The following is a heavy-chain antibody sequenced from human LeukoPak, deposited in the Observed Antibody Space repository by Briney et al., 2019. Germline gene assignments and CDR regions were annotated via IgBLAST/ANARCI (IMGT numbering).Heavy chain of an antibody. Sequence: SETLSLTCSVSGGSIRSLGYSWGWIRQPPGKGLEWVASMYYTGTTYYNPSLKSRVTMSVDTSKNQFSLNLTSVTAADTAVFYCARSVSAYAGRGWFDPWGQGTLVTVSS. CDR3: ARSVSAYAGRGWFDP. D-gene: IGHD5-12*01. J-gene: IGHJ5*02. CDR1: GGSIRSLGYS. CDR2: MYYTGTT. V-gene: IGHV4-39*07.